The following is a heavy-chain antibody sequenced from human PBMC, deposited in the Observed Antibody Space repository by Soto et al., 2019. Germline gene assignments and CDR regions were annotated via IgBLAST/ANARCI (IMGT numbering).Heavy chain of an antibody. V-gene: IGHV1-18*01. J-gene: IGHJ4*02. CDR3: ARGVYDDSGYYGDY. CDR2: ISAYNGNT. CDR1: GYLFTAYG. Sequence: QVQLVHSGAELKKPGASVMVSCTASGYLFTAYGFSLVRQAPGQGLEWMAWISAYNGNTEYAQTFQDRVTLTIETSTSTAYMELRSLRSDDTAVYYCARGVYDDSGYYGDYWGQGTPVTVSS. D-gene: IGHD3-22*01.